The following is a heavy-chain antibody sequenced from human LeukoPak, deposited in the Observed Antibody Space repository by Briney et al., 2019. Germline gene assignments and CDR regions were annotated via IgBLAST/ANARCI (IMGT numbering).Heavy chain of an antibody. J-gene: IGHJ4*02. CDR1: GFTFSNYW. V-gene: IGHV3-7*04. Sequence: GGSLRLSCAASGFTFSNYWMNWVRQAPGKGLEWVVNIEQDGGEKNYVDSVKGRFTISRDNAKNSLYLQMNSLRAEDTAVYYCAGGLGWLIDYWGQGTLVTVSS. D-gene: IGHD2-15*01. CDR2: IEQDGGEK. CDR3: AGGLGWLIDY.